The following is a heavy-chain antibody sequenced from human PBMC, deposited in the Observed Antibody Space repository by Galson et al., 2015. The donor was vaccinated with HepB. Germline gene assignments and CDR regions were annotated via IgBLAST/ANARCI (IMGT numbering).Heavy chain of an antibody. CDR1: GYTFTGYY. D-gene: IGHD2-15*01. J-gene: IGHJ4*02. CDR2: INPNSGGT. Sequence: SVKVSCKASGYTFTGYYMHWVRQAPGQGLEWMGRINPNSGGTSYAQKFQGRVTMTRDTSISTAYMELSRLRSDDTAVYYCARDCSGGSCYPVGFDYWGQGTLVTVSS. V-gene: IGHV1-2*06. CDR3: ARDCSGGSCYPVGFDY.